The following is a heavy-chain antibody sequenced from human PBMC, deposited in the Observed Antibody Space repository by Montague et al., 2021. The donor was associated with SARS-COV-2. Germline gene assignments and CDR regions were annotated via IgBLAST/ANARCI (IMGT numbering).Heavy chain of an antibody. CDR3: AKDGLIRGVNYFDY. CDR1: GFTFDDYA. V-gene: IGHV3-9*01. J-gene: IGHJ4*02. Sequence: SRRLSCAASGFTFDDYAMYWVRQAPGKGLEWVSGINWNSGSIGYADSVKGRFTISRDNAENSLYLQMNSLRAEDTALYYCAKDGLIRGVNYFDYWGQGTLVTVPS. D-gene: IGHD3-10*01. CDR2: INWNSGSI.